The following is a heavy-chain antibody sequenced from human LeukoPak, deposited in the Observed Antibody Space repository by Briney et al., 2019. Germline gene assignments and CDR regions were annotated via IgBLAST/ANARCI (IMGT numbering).Heavy chain of an antibody. J-gene: IGHJ4*02. CDR3: ARDLRGIRDY. D-gene: IGHD2-15*01. CDR2: INPDGSRT. CDR1: GFTFSTYW. V-gene: IGHV3-74*01. Sequence: GGSLRLSCAASGFTFSTYWMHWVRQAPGKGLVWVSRINPDGSRTDYADSVKGRFTITRDNAENPPSPQMDSLRAEGTAVYCCARDLRGIRDYWGQGTLVTVSS.